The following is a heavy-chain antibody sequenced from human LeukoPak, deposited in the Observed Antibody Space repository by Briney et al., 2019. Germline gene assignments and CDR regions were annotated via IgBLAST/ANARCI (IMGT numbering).Heavy chain of an antibody. V-gene: IGHV4-59*12. CDR3: ARGGYDILTGYYLVDY. CDR2: IYYSGST. CDR1: GGSISSYY. D-gene: IGHD3-9*01. Sequence: SETLSLTCTVSGGSISSYYWSWIRQPPGKGLEWIGYIYYSGSTNYNPSLKSRVTISVDTSKNQFSLKLSSVTAADTAVYYCARGGYDILTGYYLVDYWGQGTLVTVSS. J-gene: IGHJ4*02.